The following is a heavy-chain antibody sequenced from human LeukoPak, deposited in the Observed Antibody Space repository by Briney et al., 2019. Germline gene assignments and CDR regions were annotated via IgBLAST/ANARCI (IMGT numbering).Heavy chain of an antibody. D-gene: IGHD3-10*01. CDR1: AGTFCSYA. CDR3: ARDGLRGYYYYYMDV. Sequence: SVNVSCKASAGTFCSYAISWVRPAPGQGLAWMGGIIPIFGTANYAQKFQGRVTITADESTSTAYMELSSLRSGDTAVYYCARDGLRGYYYYYMDVWGKGTTVTVSS. CDR2: IIPIFGTA. V-gene: IGHV1-69*01. J-gene: IGHJ6*03.